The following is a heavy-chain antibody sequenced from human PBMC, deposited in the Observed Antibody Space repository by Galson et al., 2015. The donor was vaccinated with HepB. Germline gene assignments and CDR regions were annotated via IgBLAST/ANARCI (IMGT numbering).Heavy chain of an antibody. J-gene: IGHJ5*01. CDR3: ARGVVQWTTWRYWFDS. Sequence: ETLSLTCAVYGGSFGTYYWAWIRQPPGKGMEWIGEVRHNGNTYYKASLKSRVAVSLDTSKSQFSLRLKSMAAADAAIYYCARGVVQWTTWRYWFDSWSQGAPVIVSS. CDR1: GGSFGTYY. V-gene: IGHV4-34*01. CDR2: VRHNGNT. D-gene: IGHD1-26*01.